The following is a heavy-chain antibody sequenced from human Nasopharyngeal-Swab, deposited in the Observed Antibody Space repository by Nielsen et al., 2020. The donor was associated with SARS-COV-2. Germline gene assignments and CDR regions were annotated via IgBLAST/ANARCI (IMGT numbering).Heavy chain of an antibody. CDR1: GYTFTSYY. J-gene: IGHJ6*02. D-gene: IGHD6-13*01. CDR2: INHSGGST. CDR3: ARLLAAAGLYYYYGMDV. Sequence: ASVQVSCKASGYTFTSYYMHWVRQAPGQGLEWMGIINHSGGSTSYAQKFQGSVTMTRDTSTSTVYVELSSLKSEDTAVYYCARLLAAAGLYYYYGMDVWGQGTTVTVSS. V-gene: IGHV1-46*01.